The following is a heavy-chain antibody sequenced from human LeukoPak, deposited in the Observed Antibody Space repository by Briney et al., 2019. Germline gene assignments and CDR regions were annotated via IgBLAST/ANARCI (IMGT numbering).Heavy chain of an antibody. Sequence: GRSLRLSCAASGFTFSSYAMHWVRQAPGKGLEWVAVISYDGSNKYYADSVKGRFTISRDSSKNTLYLQMNSLRAEDTAVYYCARDRVTGATSHFDYWGQGTLVTVSS. D-gene: IGHD7-27*01. CDR1: GFTFSSYA. CDR3: ARDRVTGATSHFDY. CDR2: ISYDGSNK. V-gene: IGHV3-30-3*01. J-gene: IGHJ4*02.